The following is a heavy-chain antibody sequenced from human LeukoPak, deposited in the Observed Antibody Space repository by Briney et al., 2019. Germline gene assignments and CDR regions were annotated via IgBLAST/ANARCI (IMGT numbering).Heavy chain of an antibody. D-gene: IGHD3-22*01. CDR3: ARDNYYDSSGYYDY. CDR1: GFTFSSYS. CDR2: ISSSSSYI. J-gene: IGHJ4*02. V-gene: IGHV3-21*01. Sequence: GGSLRLTCAASGFTFSSYSMNWARQAPGKGLEWVSSISSSSSYIYYADSVKGRFTISRDNAKNSLYLQMNSLRAEDTAVYYCARDNYYDSSGYYDYWGQGTLVTVSS.